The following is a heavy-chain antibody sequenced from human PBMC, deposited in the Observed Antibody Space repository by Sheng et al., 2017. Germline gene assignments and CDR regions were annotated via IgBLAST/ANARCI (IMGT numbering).Heavy chain of an antibody. CDR2: ISYDGINK. Sequence: QTHLVESGGGVVQPGRSLRLSCAASGFTFSGYAMHWVRQAPGKGLAWVAVISYDGINKYYADSVKGRFTISRDNSKNTLYLQMNSLRADDTAVYYCARSNYYDSSGFYHLFDYWGQGTLVTVSS. J-gene: IGHJ4*02. CDR3: ARSNYYDSSGFYHLFDY. D-gene: IGHD3-22*01. V-gene: IGHV3-30*04. CDR1: GFTFSGYA.